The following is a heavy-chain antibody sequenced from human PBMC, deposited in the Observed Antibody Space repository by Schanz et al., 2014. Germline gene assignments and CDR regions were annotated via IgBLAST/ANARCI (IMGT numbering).Heavy chain of an antibody. V-gene: IGHV1-18*01. Sequence: QVQLVQSGSELKKPGASVKVSCKASGYTFTSFAMNWVRQAPGQGLEWMGWISTYTGNTNYAQRLQDRVTMTTDTSTSTAYMELRSLRSDDTAVYYCARNIIATARAYDIWGQGTMVTVSS. CDR1: GYTFTSFA. CDR2: ISTYTGNT. J-gene: IGHJ3*02. D-gene: IGHD6-13*01. CDR3: ARNIIATARAYDI.